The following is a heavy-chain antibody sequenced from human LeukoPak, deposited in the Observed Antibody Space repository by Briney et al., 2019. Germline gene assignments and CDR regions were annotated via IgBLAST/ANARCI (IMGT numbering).Heavy chain of an antibody. CDR3: AKDRRLRVTQWDAFDY. CDR1: GFTFSSCA. D-gene: IGHD1-26*01. Sequence: GGSLRLSCAASGFTFSSCAMSWVRQAPGRGLEWVSGISGSGGSTYYADSVKGRFTISRDDSKNTLYLQVNSLGAEDTAVYYCAKDRRLRVTQWDAFDYWGQGTLVTVSS. V-gene: IGHV3-23*01. CDR2: ISGSGGST. J-gene: IGHJ4*02.